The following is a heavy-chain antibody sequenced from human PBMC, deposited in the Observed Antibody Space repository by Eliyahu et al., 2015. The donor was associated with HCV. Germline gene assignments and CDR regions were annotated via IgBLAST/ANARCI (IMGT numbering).Heavy chain of an antibody. CDR3: AKDVVGVVKGYHFDS. J-gene: IGHJ4*02. CDR1: GFTFKVYA. CDR2: MSGTGGNT. V-gene: IGHV3-23*01. Sequence: EVQLLQSGGGLVQPGGSLXLSCTASGFTFKVYAXSWVRQAPGKXLGGVAVMSGTGGNTYYADSVKGRFSISRDNSNNTLFLQMNSLRAEDTATYYCAKDVVGVVKGYHFDSWGQGTPVTVSP. D-gene: IGHD2-21*01.